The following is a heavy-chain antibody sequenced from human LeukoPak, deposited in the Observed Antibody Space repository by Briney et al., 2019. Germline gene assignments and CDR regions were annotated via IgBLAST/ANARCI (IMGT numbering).Heavy chain of an antibody. CDR3: APGSISTGYYHY. Sequence: KTSETLSLTCAVYGGSFSGYYWSWIRQPPGKGLEWIGEINHSGSTNYNPSLKSRVTISVDTSKNQFSLKMTSVTAADTAVYYCAPGSISTGYYHYWGQGTLVTVSS. CDR1: GGSFSGYY. V-gene: IGHV4-34*01. CDR2: INHSGST. D-gene: IGHD3-22*01. J-gene: IGHJ4*02.